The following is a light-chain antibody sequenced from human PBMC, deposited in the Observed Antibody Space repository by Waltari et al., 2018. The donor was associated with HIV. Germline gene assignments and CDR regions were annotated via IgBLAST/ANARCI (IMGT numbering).Light chain of an antibody. V-gene: IGLV3-21*04. CDR1: YIASTS. Sequence: SSVLTQPPSVSVVPGRTATIFGAGKYIASTSVHWYQQRPGQAPLLVMYDINNRPSAIPERFSGFSSGNTAALAISRVEAGDEADYYCQVWDDSDHWVFGGGTKLTVL. J-gene: IGLJ2*01. CDR3: QVWDDSDHWV. CDR2: DIN.